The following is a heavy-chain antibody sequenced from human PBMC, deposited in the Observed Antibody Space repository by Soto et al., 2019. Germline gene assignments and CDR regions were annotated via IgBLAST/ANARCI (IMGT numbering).Heavy chain of an antibody. D-gene: IGHD6-13*01. CDR3: AADSIAAAGTPYYYYGMDV. J-gene: IGHJ6*02. Sequence: SVKVSCKASGFTFTSSAVQWVRQARGQRLEWIGWIVVGSGNTNYAQKFQERVTITRDMSTSTAYMELSSLRSEDTAVYYCAADSIAAAGTPYYYYGMDVWGQGTTVTVSS. CDR2: IVVGSGNT. V-gene: IGHV1-58*01. CDR1: GFTFTSSA.